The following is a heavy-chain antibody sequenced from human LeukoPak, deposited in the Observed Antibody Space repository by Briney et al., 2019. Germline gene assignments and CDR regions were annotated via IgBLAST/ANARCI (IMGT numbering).Heavy chain of an antibody. CDR3: ARVFGYSYGFKDY. J-gene: IGHJ4*02. D-gene: IGHD5-18*01. V-gene: IGHV3-7*03. Sequence: GGSLRLSCAASGFTFSSYWMSWVRQAPRKGLEWVANIKQDGSEKYYVDSVKGRFTISRDNAKNSLYLQMNSLRAEDTAVYYCARVFGYSYGFKDYWGQGTLVTVSS. CDR1: GFTFSSYW. CDR2: IKQDGSEK.